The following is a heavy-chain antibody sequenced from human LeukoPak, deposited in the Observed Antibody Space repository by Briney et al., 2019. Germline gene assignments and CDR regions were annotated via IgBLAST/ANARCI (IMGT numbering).Heavy chain of an antibody. Sequence: GGSLRLFCAASGFTFSSYEMDWVRQAPGKGLEWISYISSRGGTIYYADSVKGRFTISRDNAKNSLYLQMSSLRAEDTAIYYCAREFTSDSSGFDAFHVWGQGTVVTVSS. J-gene: IGHJ3*01. CDR3: AREFTSDSSGFDAFHV. CDR1: GFTFSSYE. V-gene: IGHV3-48*03. CDR2: ISSRGGTI. D-gene: IGHD3-22*01.